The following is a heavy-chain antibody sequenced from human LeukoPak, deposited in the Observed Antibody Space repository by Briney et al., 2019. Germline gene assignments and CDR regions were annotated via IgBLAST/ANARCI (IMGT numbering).Heavy chain of an antibody. CDR2: IYYSGST. J-gene: IGHJ4*02. D-gene: IGHD3-9*01. Sequence: KPSETLSLTCTVSGGSISSYYWSWIRQPPGKGLEWIGYIYYSGSTNYNPSLKSRVTISVDKSKNQFSLKLSSVTAADTAVYYCARSKDILTGYCFDYWGQGTLVTVSS. CDR3: ARSKDILTGYCFDY. V-gene: IGHV4-59*01. CDR1: GGSISSYY.